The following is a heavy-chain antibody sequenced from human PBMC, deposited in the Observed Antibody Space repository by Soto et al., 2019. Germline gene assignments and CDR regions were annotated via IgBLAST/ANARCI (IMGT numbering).Heavy chain of an antibody. Sequence: ASVKVSCKASGYTFTSYGISWVRQAPGQGLEWMGWISAYNGNTNYAQKLQGRVTMTTDTSTSTAYMELRSLRSDDTAVYYCAISRRKDYYYGMDVWGQGTTVTVSS. J-gene: IGHJ6*02. D-gene: IGHD2-2*01. CDR1: GYTFTSYG. CDR3: AISRRKDYYYGMDV. V-gene: IGHV1-18*04. CDR2: ISAYNGNT.